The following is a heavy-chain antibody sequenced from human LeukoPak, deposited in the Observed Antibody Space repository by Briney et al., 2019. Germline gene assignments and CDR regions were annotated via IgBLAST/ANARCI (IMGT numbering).Heavy chain of an antibody. CDR3: ARSITSPRVIGYSSGWYYFDY. CDR2: IIPIFGTA. D-gene: IGHD6-19*01. CDR1: GGTFSSYA. V-gene: IGHV1-69*05. Sequence: SVKVSCKASGGTFSSYAISWVRQAPGQGLEWMGRIIPIFGTANYAQKFQGRVTITTDESTSTAYMELSSLRSEDTAVYYCARSITSPRVIGYSSGWYYFDYWGQGTLVTVSS. J-gene: IGHJ4*02.